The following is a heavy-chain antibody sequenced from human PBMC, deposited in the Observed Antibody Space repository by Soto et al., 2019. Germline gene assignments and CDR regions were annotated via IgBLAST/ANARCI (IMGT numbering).Heavy chain of an antibody. D-gene: IGHD3-22*01. CDR2: ISAGGGRT. V-gene: IGHV3-23*01. J-gene: IGHJ5*02. CDR3: AKVGDSSGYPNWFDP. Sequence: EVQLLESGGGLVQPGGPLRPSCAASESTVTIYALSWVRQAPGKGREWAPAISAGGGRTYYADSVKGRFTISRDNSKNTLYLQMNSLRAEDTAIYYCAKVGDSSGYPNWFDPWGQGTLVTVSS. CDR1: ESTVTIYA.